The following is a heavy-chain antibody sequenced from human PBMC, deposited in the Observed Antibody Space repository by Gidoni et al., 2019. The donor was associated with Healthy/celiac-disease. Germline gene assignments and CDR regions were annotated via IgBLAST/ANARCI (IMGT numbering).Heavy chain of an antibody. D-gene: IGHD1-26*01. J-gene: IGHJ4*02. CDR1: GYTFTSYA. CDR3: AQGGWGEGWELHS. Sequence: VQLVQSGAEVKKPGASVKVSCKASGYTFTSYAMHWVRQAPGQRLEWMGWINAGNGNTKYSQNFQGRVTITRDTSASTAYMELSSLRSEDTAVYYFAQGGWGEGWELHSWGQGTLVTVSS. CDR2: INAGNGNT. V-gene: IGHV1-3*01.